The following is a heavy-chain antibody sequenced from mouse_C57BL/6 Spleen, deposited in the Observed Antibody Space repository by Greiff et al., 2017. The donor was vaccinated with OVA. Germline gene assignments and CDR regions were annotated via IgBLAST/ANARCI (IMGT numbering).Heavy chain of an antibody. CDR3: ARDWDGMDY. D-gene: IGHD4-1*01. CDR1: GYSITSGYY. CDR2: ISYDGSN. J-gene: IGHJ4*01. V-gene: IGHV3-6*01. Sequence: VQLKESGPGLVKPSQSLSLTCSVTGYSITSGYYWNWIRQFPGNKLEWMGYISYDGSNNYNPSLKNRISITRDTSKNQFFLKLNSVTTEDTATYYCARDWDGMDYWGQGTSVTVSS.